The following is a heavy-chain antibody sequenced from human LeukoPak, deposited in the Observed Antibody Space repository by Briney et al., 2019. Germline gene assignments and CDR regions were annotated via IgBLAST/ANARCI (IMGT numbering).Heavy chain of an antibody. CDR3: ATFYDSSGYYPLGAFDI. V-gene: IGHV5-51*01. CDR1: GYSFTSYW. J-gene: IGHJ3*02. D-gene: IGHD3-22*01. Sequence: GESLKITCKGSGYSFTSYWIGWVRQMPGKGLEWMGIIYPGDSDTRYSPSFQGQVTISADKSISTAYLQWSSLKASDTAMYYCATFYDSSGYYPLGAFDIWGQETMVTVSS. CDR2: IYPGDSDT.